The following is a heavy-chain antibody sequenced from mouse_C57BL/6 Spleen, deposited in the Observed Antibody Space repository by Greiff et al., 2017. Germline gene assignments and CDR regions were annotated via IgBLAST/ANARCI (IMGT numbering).Heavy chain of an antibody. J-gene: IGHJ1*03. CDR1: GFSLTSYA. CDR3: ARNEDYSNPYWYFDV. V-gene: IGHV2-9-1*01. CDR2: IWTGGGT. D-gene: IGHD2-5*01. Sequence: VQGVESGPGLVAPSQSLSITCTVSGFSLTSYAISWVRQPPGKGLEWLGVIWTGGGTNYNSALKSRLSISKDNSKSQVFLKMNSLQTDDTARYYCARNEDYSNPYWYFDVWGTGTTVTVSS.